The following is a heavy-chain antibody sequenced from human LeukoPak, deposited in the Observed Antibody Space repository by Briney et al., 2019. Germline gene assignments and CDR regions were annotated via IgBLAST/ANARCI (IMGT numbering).Heavy chain of an antibody. CDR3: VRSLRSADF. J-gene: IGHJ4*02. Sequence: PGGSLRLSCAASGFTFSSYSMNWVRQAPGKGLEWVSYISSSSSTIYYADSVKGRFTISRDNAKNTLFLQMDSLRPEDTAVYYCVRSLRSADFWGQGPLVTVSS. V-gene: IGHV3-48*04. CDR2: ISSSSSTI. CDR1: GFTFSSYS.